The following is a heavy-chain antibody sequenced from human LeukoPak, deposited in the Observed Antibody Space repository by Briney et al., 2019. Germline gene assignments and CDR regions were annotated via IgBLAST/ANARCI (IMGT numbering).Heavy chain of an antibody. V-gene: IGHV6-1*01. D-gene: IGHD3-10*01. CDR2: TYYRSKWYN. CDR1: GDSVSSNSAA. CDR3: ARFDHGAPDY. Sequence: SQTLSLTCAISGDSVSSNSAAWNWIRTSPSRGLEWLGRTYYRSKWYNDYPISVKSRISINPDTSKNPVSLQLKSVTPEDAAVYYCARFDHGAPDYWGQGTLVTVSS. J-gene: IGHJ4*02.